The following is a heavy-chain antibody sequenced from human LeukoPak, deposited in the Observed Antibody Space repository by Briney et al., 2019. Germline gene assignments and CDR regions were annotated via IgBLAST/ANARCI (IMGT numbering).Heavy chain of an antibody. V-gene: IGHV1-2*02. Sequence: ASVTVSCTASGYTFTGDYIHWVRQAPGQGLEWMGWINPNSGDTHYPQKFQGRVTMTSDTSISTAYMELSRLSPDDTAVYYCARDLRGNSMFFDYWGQGTLVTVSS. CDR1: GYTFTGDY. D-gene: IGHD1-1*01. J-gene: IGHJ4*02. CDR2: INPNSGDT. CDR3: ARDLRGNSMFFDY.